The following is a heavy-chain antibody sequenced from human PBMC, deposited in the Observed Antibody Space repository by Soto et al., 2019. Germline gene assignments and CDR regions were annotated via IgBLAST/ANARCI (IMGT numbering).Heavy chain of an antibody. Sequence: ASVKVSCTDSGYTFTIYGISWVRQAPGQGLEWMGWINSYNGNTNYAQKLQGRVTMTTDTSTSTAYMELRSLRSDDTAVYYCAREPVAGIWFDPWGQGTLVTVSS. D-gene: IGHD6-19*01. CDR1: GYTFTIYG. V-gene: IGHV1-18*01. CDR3: AREPVAGIWFDP. CDR2: INSYNGNT. J-gene: IGHJ5*02.